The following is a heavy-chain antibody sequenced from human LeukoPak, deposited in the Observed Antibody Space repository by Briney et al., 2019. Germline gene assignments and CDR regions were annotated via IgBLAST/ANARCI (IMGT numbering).Heavy chain of an antibody. Sequence: GGSLRLSCAASGFTFDDYAMHWVRQAPGKGLEWVSGISWNSGSIGYADSVKGRFTISRGNAKNSLYLQMNSLRAEDTALYYCAKDSYYYDSSGYSFDYWGQGTLVTVSS. V-gene: IGHV3-9*01. CDR3: AKDSYYYDSSGYSFDY. J-gene: IGHJ4*02. CDR2: ISWNSGSI. D-gene: IGHD3-22*01. CDR1: GFTFDDYA.